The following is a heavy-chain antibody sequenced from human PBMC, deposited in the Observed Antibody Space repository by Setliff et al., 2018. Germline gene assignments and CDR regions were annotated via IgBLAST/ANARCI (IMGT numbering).Heavy chain of an antibody. CDR2: IIHSGST. D-gene: IGHD2-2*01. CDR1: GGSFSGYY. V-gene: IGHV4-34*12. J-gene: IGHJ4*02. Sequence: KPSETLSLTCAVYGGSFSGYYWSWIRQPPGKRLEWIGEIIHSGSTNYNPSLKSRVSISVDTSKNQFSLKLSSVTAVDTAVYYCASASEEGVVPAAILYWGQGTLVTVSS. CDR3: ASASEEGVVPAAILY.